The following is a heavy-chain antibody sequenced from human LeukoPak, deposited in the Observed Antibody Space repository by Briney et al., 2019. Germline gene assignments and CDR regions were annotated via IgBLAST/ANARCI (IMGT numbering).Heavy chain of an antibody. Sequence: SETLSLTCAVYGGSFSGYYWSWIRQPPGKGLEWIGEINHSGSTNYNPSLKSRVTISVDTSKNQFSLKLSSVTAADTAVYYCARMAWLVRWYFDLWGRGTLVTVSS. CDR1: GGSFSGYY. CDR3: ARMAWLVRWYFDL. J-gene: IGHJ2*01. D-gene: IGHD6-19*01. CDR2: INHSGST. V-gene: IGHV4-34*01.